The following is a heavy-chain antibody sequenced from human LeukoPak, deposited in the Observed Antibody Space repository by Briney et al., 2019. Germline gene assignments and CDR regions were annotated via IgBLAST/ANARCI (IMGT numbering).Heavy chain of an antibody. V-gene: IGHV3-21*01. CDR1: GFTFSSYS. CDR2: ISSSSSSYI. D-gene: IGHD5-12*01. J-gene: IGHJ4*02. CDR3: ARGVSLLGYSGYDRDY. Sequence: GGSLRLSCAASGFTFSSYSMNWVRQAPGRGLEWVSSISSSSSSYIYYADSVKGRFTISRDNAKNSLYLQMNSLRAEDTAVYYCARGVSLLGYSGYDRDYWGQGTLVTVSS.